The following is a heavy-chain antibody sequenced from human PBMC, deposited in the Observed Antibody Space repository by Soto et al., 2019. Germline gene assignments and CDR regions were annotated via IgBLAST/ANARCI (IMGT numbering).Heavy chain of an antibody. V-gene: IGHV4-59*01. CDR2: IYYSGST. Sequence: PSDTLSLTCTVSGGSISSYYWSWIRQPPGKGLEWIGYIYYSGSTNYNPSLKSRVTISVDTSKNQFSLKLSSVTAADTAVYYCARVTYYDFWSGYSNPSYYYGMDVWGQGTTVTASS. CDR3: ARVTYYDFWSGYSNPSYYYGMDV. J-gene: IGHJ6*02. D-gene: IGHD3-3*01. CDR1: GGSISSYY.